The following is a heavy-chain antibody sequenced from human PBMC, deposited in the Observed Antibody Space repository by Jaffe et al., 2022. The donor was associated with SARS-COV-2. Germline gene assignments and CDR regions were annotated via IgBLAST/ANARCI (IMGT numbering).Heavy chain of an antibody. J-gene: IGHJ4*02. CDR1: GFTFNNYW. D-gene: IGHD6-6*01. Sequence: EVQLVESGGGLVQPGGSLRLSCAASGFTFNNYWMSWVRQAPGKGLEWVANIKEDAGEKYYVDSVKGRFTISRDNAKNSLYLQMNSLRAEDTAVYYCARNEGPVAALSYWGQGTLVTVSS. V-gene: IGHV3-7*03. CDR3: ARNEGPVAALSY. CDR2: IKEDAGEK.